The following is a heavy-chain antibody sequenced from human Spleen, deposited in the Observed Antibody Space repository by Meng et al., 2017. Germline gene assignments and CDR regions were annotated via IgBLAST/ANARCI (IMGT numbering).Heavy chain of an antibody. V-gene: IGHV2-5*02. Sequence: QITLKESCPTLVKPTQTLTLTCTFSGFSLRTSGVGVGWIRQPPGKALEWLALIYWDDDKRYSPSLKSRLTITKDNSKNQVVLTMTNMDPVDTATYYCAHSYGDSSPYWGQGTLVTVSS. CDR2: IYWDDDK. D-gene: IGHD4-17*01. CDR3: AHSYGDSSPY. J-gene: IGHJ4*02. CDR1: GFSLRTSGVG.